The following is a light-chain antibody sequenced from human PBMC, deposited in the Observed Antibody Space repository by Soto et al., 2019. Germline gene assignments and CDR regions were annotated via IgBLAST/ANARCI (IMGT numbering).Light chain of an antibody. CDR3: QQCGISTWP. Sequence: EIVLTQSPGILSLSPGERATLSCRASQPVSSSYLAWYQQKPGQAPRLLIYGASTRATGIPDRFSGSGSGTDFPLPISRLEPEDFAVYYCQQCGISTWPFGQGTKVDIK. CDR1: QPVSSSY. J-gene: IGKJ1*01. V-gene: IGKV3-20*01. CDR2: GAS.